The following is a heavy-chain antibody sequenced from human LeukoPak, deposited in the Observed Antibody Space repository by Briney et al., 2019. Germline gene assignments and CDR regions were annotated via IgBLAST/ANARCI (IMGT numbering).Heavy chain of an antibody. J-gene: IGHJ5*02. V-gene: IGHV1-46*01. CDR2: INPSGGST. CDR3: AREIPCCSSTSCPFGP. D-gene: IGHD2-2*01. Sequence: ASVKVSCKASGYTFTSDYMHWVRQAPGQGLEWMGIINPSGGSTNYAQRFQGRVTMTRDTSTSTVYMELSSLRSEDTAVYYCAREIPCCSSTSCPFGPWGQGNLVTVSS. CDR1: GYTFTSDY.